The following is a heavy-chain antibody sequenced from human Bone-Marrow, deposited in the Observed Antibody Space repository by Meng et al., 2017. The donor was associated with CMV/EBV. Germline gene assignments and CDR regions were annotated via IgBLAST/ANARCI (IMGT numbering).Heavy chain of an antibody. Sequence: GESLKISCEASGFNFSTYGRHWVRQAPGKVLEWVAVIWYDGTHQNYGDSVKGRFTISRDNSKNTLNLHMNSLRVVDTAVYYCAKDRIPLSYYFDTWGHGTLVTVSS. CDR2: IWYDGTHQ. D-gene: IGHD2-21*01. J-gene: IGHJ4*03. V-gene: IGHV3-33*06. CDR3: AKDRIPLSYYFDT. CDR1: GFNFSTYG.